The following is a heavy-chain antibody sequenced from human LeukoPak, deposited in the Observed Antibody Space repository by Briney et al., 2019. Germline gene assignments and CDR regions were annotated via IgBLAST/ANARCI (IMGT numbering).Heavy chain of an antibody. Sequence: GGSLRLSCAASGFTFRSYGMHWVRQAPGKGLEWVAFIRYDGSNKYYADSVKGRFTISRDNSKNTLYLQMNSLRAEDTAVYYCASLPAIGYCSGGSCFLVDSWGQGSLVTVSS. D-gene: IGHD2-15*01. CDR1: GFTFRSYG. J-gene: IGHJ4*02. V-gene: IGHV3-30*02. CDR3: ASLPAIGYCSGGSCFLVDS. CDR2: IRYDGSNK.